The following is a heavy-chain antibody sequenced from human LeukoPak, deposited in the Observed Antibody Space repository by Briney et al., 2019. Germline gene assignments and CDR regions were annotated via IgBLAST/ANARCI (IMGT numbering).Heavy chain of an antibody. V-gene: IGHV1-18*01. CDR1: GYTFISYG. CDR2: ISAYNGNT. D-gene: IGHD2-2*01. J-gene: IGHJ5*02. CDR3: ARDAFDCSSTSCYERWFDP. Sequence: ASVKASCKASGYTFISYGISWVRQAPGQGLEWMGWISAYNGNTNYAQKLQGRVTMTTDTSTSTAYMELRSLRSDDTAVYYCARDAFDCSSTSCYERWFDPWGQGTLVTVSS.